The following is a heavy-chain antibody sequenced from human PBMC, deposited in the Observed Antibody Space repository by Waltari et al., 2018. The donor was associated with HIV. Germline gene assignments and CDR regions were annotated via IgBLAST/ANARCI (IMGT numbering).Heavy chain of an antibody. Sequence: EVQLVESGGGLVQPGGSLRLSCAASGFTFSSYSMNWVRRGPGKGLEWVSYISSSSSTIYYADSVKGRFTISRDNAKNSLYLQMNSLRAEDTAVYYCARGDNWNEFSYDYWGQGTLVTVSS. CDR1: GFTFSSYS. V-gene: IGHV3-48*01. CDR3: ARGDNWNEFSYDY. CDR2: ISSSSSTI. J-gene: IGHJ4*02. D-gene: IGHD1-20*01.